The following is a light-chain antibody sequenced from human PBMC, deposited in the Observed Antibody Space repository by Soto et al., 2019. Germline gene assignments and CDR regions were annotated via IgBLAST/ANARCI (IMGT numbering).Light chain of an antibody. CDR3: QQYNSHPFT. J-gene: IGKJ3*01. Sequence: DIQMTQSPSTLSASVGDRVTITCRASQSISSWLAWYQQKPGKAPKLLIYKASSLESGVPSRFSGSESGIEFTLTISSLQPGDFATYYCQQYNSHPFTFGPGTKVDIK. CDR2: KAS. CDR1: QSISSW. V-gene: IGKV1-5*03.